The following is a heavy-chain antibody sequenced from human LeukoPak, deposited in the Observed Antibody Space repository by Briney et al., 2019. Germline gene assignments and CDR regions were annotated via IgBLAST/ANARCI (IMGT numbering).Heavy chain of an antibody. CDR2: FSGSGGST. V-gene: IGHV3-23*01. J-gene: IGHJ1*01. CDR1: GFTFSSYA. CDR3: ALGSGSYGPTYFQH. D-gene: IGHD3-10*01. Sequence: GGSLRLSCAASGFTFSSYAMSWVRQAPGKGLGWVSAFSGSGGSTYYADSVKGRFTISRDNSKNTLYLQMNSLRAEDTAVYYCALGSGSYGPTYFQHWGQGTLVTVSS.